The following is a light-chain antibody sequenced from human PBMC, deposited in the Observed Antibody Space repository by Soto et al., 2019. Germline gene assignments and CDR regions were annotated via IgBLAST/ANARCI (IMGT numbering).Light chain of an antibody. CDR2: DAS. V-gene: IGKV3-11*01. J-gene: IGKJ2*01. CDR1: QNIFSY. CDR3: EPRTYWPPGYT. Sequence: EVVLTQSPATVSLSPGESATLSCRASQNIFSYLAWYQQKPGQAPRLLIYDASKSAAGIPARFSGSGSGTDFTPTISNLESEDFAVSYCEPRTYWPPGYTFGQGPKLEI.